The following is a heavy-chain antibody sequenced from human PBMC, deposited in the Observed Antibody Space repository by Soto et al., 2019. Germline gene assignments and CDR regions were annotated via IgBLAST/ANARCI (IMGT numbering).Heavy chain of an antibody. CDR2: MNPDSGNT. V-gene: IGHV1-8*01. CDR3: ARWPDGYYYYGMDV. CDR1: GYTFTSYD. Sequence: QVQLVQSGAEVKKPGASVKVSCKASGYTFTSYDINWVRQATGQGLEWMGWMNPDSGNTGYAQKFQGRVTMTRNTSISTAYMELSSLRSEDTAVYYCARWPDGYYYYGMDVWGQGTTVTVSS. J-gene: IGHJ6*02.